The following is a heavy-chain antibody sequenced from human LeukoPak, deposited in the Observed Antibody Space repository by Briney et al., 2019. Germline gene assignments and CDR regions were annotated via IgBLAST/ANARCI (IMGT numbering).Heavy chain of an antibody. D-gene: IGHD3-16*01. V-gene: IGHV3-30-3*01. CDR2: ISYDGSNK. Sequence: GGSLRPSCAASGFTFSSYAMHWVRQAPGKGLEWVAIISYDGSNKSYADSVKGRFTISRDNSKNTLYLQMNSLRAEDTAVYYCARDREVLGILDYWGQGTLVTVSS. J-gene: IGHJ4*02. CDR1: GFTFSSYA. CDR3: ARDREVLGILDY.